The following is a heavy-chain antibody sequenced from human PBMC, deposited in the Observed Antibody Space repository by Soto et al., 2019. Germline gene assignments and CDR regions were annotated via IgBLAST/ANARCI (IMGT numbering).Heavy chain of an antibody. CDR3: ARVERGTATSVVDAFDI. Sequence: PSETLSLTCAVFGGSVNSGNYYWSWIRQPPGKGLEWIGEMSHSGGTHFNPSLKSRVTISVDTSKNQFSLKMSSVTAADTALYYCARVERGTATSVVDAFDIWGPGTMVIVSS. CDR2: MSHSGGT. D-gene: IGHD2-21*02. CDR1: GGSVNSGNYY. V-gene: IGHV4-61*01. J-gene: IGHJ3*02.